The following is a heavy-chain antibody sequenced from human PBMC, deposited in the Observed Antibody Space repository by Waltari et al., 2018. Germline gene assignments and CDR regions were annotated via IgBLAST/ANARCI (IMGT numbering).Heavy chain of an antibody. CDR1: VFTFSSYG. CDR3: AKDGLEAVVTHLFDH. D-gene: IGHD2-21*02. V-gene: IGHV3-30*02. CDR2: IRYDGSNK. Sequence: QVQLVESGGGVVQPGVSLRLSCASSVFTFSSYGMHWVRQAPGKGLEWVAFIRYDGSNKYYADSVKGRFTISRDNSKNTLYLQMNSLRAEDTAVYYCAKDGLEAVVTHLFDHWGQGTLVTVSS. J-gene: IGHJ4*02.